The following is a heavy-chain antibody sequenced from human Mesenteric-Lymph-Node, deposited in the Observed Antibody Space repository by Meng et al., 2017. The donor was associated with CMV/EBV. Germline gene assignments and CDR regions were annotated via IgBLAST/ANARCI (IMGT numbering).Heavy chain of an antibody. CDR1: GFTFDDHA. D-gene: IGHD6-19*01. J-gene: IGHJ4*02. CDR2: IGWNSGTI. CDR3: AKGGDWAVAAHFDC. V-gene: IGHV3-9*01. Sequence: SLKISCAASGFTFDDHAMHWVRQAPGKGLEWVSGIGWNSGTIDYADSVKGRFTISRDNAKNPLYLQMNSLRSEDTALYFCAKGGDWAVAAHFDCWGQGTQVTVSS.